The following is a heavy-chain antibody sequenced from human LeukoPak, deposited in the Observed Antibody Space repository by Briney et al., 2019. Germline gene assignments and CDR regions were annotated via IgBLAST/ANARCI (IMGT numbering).Heavy chain of an antibody. V-gene: IGHV3-30*18. D-gene: IGHD1-26*01. J-gene: IGHJ5*02. CDR2: ISFNVNKK. CDR1: GITFSSYA. Sequence: PGGSLRLSCAAFGITFSSYAMSWVRQAPGKGLEWVAFISFNVNKKNYGDSVKGRFTISRDNSKNTLYLQMNSLRPEDTAVYYCAKETLQWEPPAGNCFDPWGQGTLVTVSS. CDR3: AKETLQWEPPAGNCFDP.